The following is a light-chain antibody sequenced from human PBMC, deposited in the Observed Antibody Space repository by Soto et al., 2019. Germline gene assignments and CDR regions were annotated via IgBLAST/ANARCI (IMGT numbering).Light chain of an antibody. CDR1: QSISSW. CDR3: HHLVS. J-gene: IGKJ2*01. V-gene: IGKV1-5*03. CDR2: KAS. Sequence: DIQLTQSPSALSASVGDRVTVTCRASQSISSWLAWYQQKPGKAPKLLIHKASNLQIGVPSRFPGSGSGTECALTIGSLQPDDFATHHCHHLVSFGQGTKLEIK.